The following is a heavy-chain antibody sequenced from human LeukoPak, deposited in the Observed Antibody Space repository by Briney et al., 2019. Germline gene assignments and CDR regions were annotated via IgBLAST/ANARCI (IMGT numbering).Heavy chain of an antibody. CDR3: TRVMITFGNQSGMDV. Sequence: PSETLSLTCAVYGGSFSAHCWSWIRQPPGKGPEWIGEINHSGSTNYNPSLKSRVTISVDTSKNQFSLKLSSVTAADTAVYYCTRVMITFGNQSGMDVWGQGTTVTVSS. V-gene: IGHV4-34*01. CDR1: GGSFSAHC. CDR2: INHSGST. J-gene: IGHJ6*02. D-gene: IGHD3-16*01.